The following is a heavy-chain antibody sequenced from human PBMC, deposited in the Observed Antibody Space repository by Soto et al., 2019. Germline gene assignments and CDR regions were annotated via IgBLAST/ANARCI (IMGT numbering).Heavy chain of an antibody. D-gene: IGHD3-9*01. CDR1: GFTFSSYG. V-gene: IGHV3-30*18. CDR3: AKGSNFDWLLPLDY. Sequence: GGSLRLSCAASGFTFSSYGMHWVRQAPGKGLEWVAVISYDGSNKYYADSVKGRFTISRDNSKNTLYLQMNSLRAEDTAVYYCAKGSNFDWLLPLDYWGQGTLVTVSS. J-gene: IGHJ4*02. CDR2: ISYDGSNK.